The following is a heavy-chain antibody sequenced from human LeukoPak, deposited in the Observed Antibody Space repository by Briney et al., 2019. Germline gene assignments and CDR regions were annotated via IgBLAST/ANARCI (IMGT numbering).Heavy chain of an antibody. CDR3: AKCAWFGGAPGGDS. CDR1: GFIFSSYA. J-gene: IGHJ4*02. CDR2: ISNSGGTT. D-gene: IGHD3-10*01. V-gene: IGHV3-23*01. Sequence: PGGSLRLSCTASGFIFSSYAMSWVRQAPGKGLEWVSAISNSGGTTYCADSVKGRFTISRDNSKNTLYLQMNSLRVDDTAVYYCAKCAWFGGAPGGDSWGQGTLVTVSS.